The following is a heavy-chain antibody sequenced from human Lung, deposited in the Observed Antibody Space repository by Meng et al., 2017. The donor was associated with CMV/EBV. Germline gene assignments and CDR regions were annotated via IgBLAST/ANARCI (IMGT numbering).Heavy chain of an antibody. CDR2: IYPGDSDT. Sequence: SXKGSGYSFTSYWIGWVRQMPGKGLEWMGIIYPGDSDTRYSPSFQGQVTISADKSISTAYLQWSSLKASDTAMYYCARYGYCSSTSCDNWFEPWGQGNXVTVSS. V-gene: IGHV5-51*01. D-gene: IGHD2-2*03. CDR1: GYSFTSYW. J-gene: IGHJ5*02. CDR3: ARYGYCSSTSCDNWFEP.